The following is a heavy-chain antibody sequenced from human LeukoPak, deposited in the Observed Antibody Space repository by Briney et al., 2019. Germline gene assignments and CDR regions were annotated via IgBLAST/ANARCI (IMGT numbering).Heavy chain of an antibody. V-gene: IGHV3-48*01. Sequence: GRSLRLSCVASGFTFSSYSMNWVRQAPGKGLEWVSYISSSSSTIYYADSVKGRFTISRDNAKNSLYLQMNSLRAEDTAVYYCARVRPMTIDYWGQGTLVTVSS. CDR2: ISSSSSTI. J-gene: IGHJ4*02. CDR3: ARVRPMTIDY. D-gene: IGHD3-22*01. CDR1: GFTFSSYS.